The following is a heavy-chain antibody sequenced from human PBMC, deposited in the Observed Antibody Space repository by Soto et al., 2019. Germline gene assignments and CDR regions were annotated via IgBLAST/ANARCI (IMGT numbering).Heavy chain of an antibody. J-gene: IGHJ4*02. D-gene: IGHD3-9*01. CDR2: VFYSGRT. V-gene: IGHV4-39*01. CDR1: GGSISSAPSY. CDR3: VGFKSSTIFSH. Sequence: LSLTCTVSGGSISSAPSYWAWIRQPPGKGLEWIGHVFYSGRTTYSPSLRRRVSISADTSKNQFSPKLSSMTAADAAVYFCVGFKSSTIFSHWGQGTLVTVSS.